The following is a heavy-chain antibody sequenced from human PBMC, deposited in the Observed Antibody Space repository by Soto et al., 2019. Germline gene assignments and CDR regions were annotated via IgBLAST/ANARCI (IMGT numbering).Heavy chain of an antibody. CDR2: ISSSSSST. J-gene: IGHJ4*02. D-gene: IGHD3-3*01. CDR3: ARWSYLDY. Sequence: KPGGSLRLSCAASGFIFRDFYMSWIRQVPGKGLEWLSKISSSSSSTDYADSVKGRFTISRDNAKNSLYLQMSSLRAEDTAVYYCARWSYLDYWGQGTRVTVSS. V-gene: IGHV3-11*06. CDR1: GFIFRDFY.